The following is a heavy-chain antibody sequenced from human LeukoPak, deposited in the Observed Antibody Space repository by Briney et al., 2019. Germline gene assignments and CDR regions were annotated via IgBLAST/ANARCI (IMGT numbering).Heavy chain of an antibody. CDR2: INHSGST. J-gene: IGHJ4*02. V-gene: IGHV4-34*01. CDR3: ARANYDFWSGYSSYYFDY. Sequence: SETLSLTCAVYGGSFSGYYWSWIRQPPGKGLEWLGEINHSGSTNYNPSLKSRVTISVDTSKNQFSLKLSSVTAADTAVYYCARANYDFWSGYSSYYFDYWGQGTLVTVSS. CDR1: GGSFSGYY. D-gene: IGHD3-3*01.